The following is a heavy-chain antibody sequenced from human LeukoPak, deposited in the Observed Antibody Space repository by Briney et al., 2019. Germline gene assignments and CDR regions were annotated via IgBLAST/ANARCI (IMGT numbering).Heavy chain of an antibody. CDR1: GYTFTSYG. CDR2: ISAYNGNT. J-gene: IGHJ3*02. Sequence: ASVKVSCKASGYTFTSYGISWVRRAPGQGLEWMGWISAYNGNTNYAQKLQGRVTMTTDTSTSTAYMDLSSLRSEDTAVYYCARVRGAVMGSSDAFDIWGQGAMVTVSS. CDR3: ARVRGAVMGSSDAFDI. V-gene: IGHV1-18*01. D-gene: IGHD3-3*01.